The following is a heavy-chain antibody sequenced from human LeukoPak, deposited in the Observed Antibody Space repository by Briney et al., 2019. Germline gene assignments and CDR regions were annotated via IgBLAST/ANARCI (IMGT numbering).Heavy chain of an antibody. CDR1: GFTFSSYS. Sequence: GGSLRLSCAASGFTFSSYSMNWVRQAPGKGLEWVAFIRFDGTSEFYADSVKARFTISRDNSQNTVSLQLNNLRIEDTALYYCAKTSLSDPSGHYYYMDVWGKGTTVTVSS. CDR3: AKTSLSDPSGHYYYMDV. J-gene: IGHJ6*03. CDR2: IRFDGTSE. D-gene: IGHD3-3*01. V-gene: IGHV3-30*02.